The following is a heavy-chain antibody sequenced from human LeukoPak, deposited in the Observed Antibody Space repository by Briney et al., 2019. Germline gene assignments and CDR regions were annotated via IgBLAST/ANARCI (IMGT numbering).Heavy chain of an antibody. CDR3: AREERYSGYDFDY. Sequence: SETLSLTCTVSGGSISSGDYYWSWIRQPPGKGLEWIGYIYYSGSTYYNPSLKSRVTISVDTSKNQFSLKLSSVTAADTAVYYCAREERYSGYDFDYWGQGTLVTVSS. J-gene: IGHJ4*02. V-gene: IGHV4-30-4*01. CDR1: GGSISSGDYY. D-gene: IGHD5-12*01. CDR2: IYYSGST.